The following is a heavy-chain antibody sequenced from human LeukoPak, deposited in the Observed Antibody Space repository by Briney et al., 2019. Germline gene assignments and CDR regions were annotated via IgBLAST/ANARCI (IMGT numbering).Heavy chain of an antibody. J-gene: IGHJ5*02. Sequence: ASMKVSCKASRGTFSSYAISWVRQAPGQGLEWMGGIIPIFGTANYAQKFQGRVTITADESTSTAYMELSSLRSEDTAVYYCARDTRHRYCSSSSCFRGWLDPWGQGTPVTVSS. CDR2: IIPIFGTA. V-gene: IGHV1-69*01. D-gene: IGHD2-2*01. CDR3: ARDTRHRYCSSSSCFRGWLDP. CDR1: RGTFSSYA.